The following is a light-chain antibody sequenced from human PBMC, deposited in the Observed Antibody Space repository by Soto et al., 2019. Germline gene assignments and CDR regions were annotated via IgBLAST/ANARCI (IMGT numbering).Light chain of an antibody. CDR1: TSDVGTYRY. CDR3: SSYSDSNSSPYV. Sequence: QSVLTQPPSASGSPGQSVTISCSGTTSDVGTYRYVSWYQQYPGKAPKLMIYEVDQRPSGVPDRFSGSKSGNTASLTVSGLQAEDEADYYCSSYSDSNSSPYVFGTGTKLTVL. V-gene: IGLV2-8*01. CDR2: EVD. J-gene: IGLJ1*01.